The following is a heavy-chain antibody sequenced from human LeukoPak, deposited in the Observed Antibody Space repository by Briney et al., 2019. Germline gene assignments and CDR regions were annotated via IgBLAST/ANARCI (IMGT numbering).Heavy chain of an antibody. V-gene: IGHV3-30*02. CDR1: GFNFSSYD. J-gene: IGHJ4*02. CDR2: IRYDGSNK. CDR3: AKDEYYYDSSPLIDY. D-gene: IGHD3-22*01. Sequence: GGSLRLSCAASGFNFSSYDMHWVRQAPGKGLEWVAFIRYDGSNKYYADSVKGRFTISRDNSKNTLYLQMNSLRAEDTAVYYCAKDEYYYDSSPLIDYWGQGTLVTVSS.